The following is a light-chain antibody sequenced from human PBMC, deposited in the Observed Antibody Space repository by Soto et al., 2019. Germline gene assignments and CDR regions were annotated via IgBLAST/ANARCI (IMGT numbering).Light chain of an antibody. V-gene: IGKV3-11*01. CDR2: GAS. Sequence: DMEMTQSPATLAVSPGEGATLSCRASQSVSSNLAWYQQKPGQAPRLLIYGASTRATGIPARFSGSGSGTDFTLTISSLEPEDFAVYDCQQRSNWPRTFGQGTKVDIK. CDR1: QSVSSN. CDR3: QQRSNWPRT. J-gene: IGKJ1*01.